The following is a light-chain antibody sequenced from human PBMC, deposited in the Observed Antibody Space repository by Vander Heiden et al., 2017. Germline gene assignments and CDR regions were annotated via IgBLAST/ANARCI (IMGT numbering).Light chain of an antibody. V-gene: IGLV1-36*01. CDR3: AAWDDSLNGPV. CDR2: YDD. CDR1: SSNIGNNA. J-gene: IGLJ2*01. Sequence: VLTQPPSVSEAPRQRVTISCSGSSSNIGNNAVNWYQQLPGKAPKLLIYYDDLLPSGVSDRFSGSKSGTSASLAISGLQSEDEADYYCAAWDDSLNGPVFGGGTKLTVL.